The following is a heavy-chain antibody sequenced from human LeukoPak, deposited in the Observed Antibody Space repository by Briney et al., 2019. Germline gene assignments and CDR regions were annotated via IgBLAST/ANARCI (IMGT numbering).Heavy chain of an antibody. CDR2: IYYSGST. CDR3: ARRLAGTEDY. V-gene: IGHV4-39*01. J-gene: IGHJ4*02. D-gene: IGHD6-13*01. CDR1: GGSISSGDYY. Sequence: PSQTLSLTCTVSGGSISSGDYYWRWVRQPPGKGLEWIGSIYYSGSTYYNPSLKSRVTISVDTSKNQFSLKLSSVTAADTAVYYCARRLAGTEDYWGQGTLVTVSS.